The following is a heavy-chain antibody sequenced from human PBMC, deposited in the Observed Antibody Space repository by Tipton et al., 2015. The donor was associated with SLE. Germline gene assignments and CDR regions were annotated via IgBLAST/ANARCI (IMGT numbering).Heavy chain of an antibody. CDR3: ARFEFGYGDY. D-gene: IGHD5-12*01. V-gene: IGHV4-59*01. CDR2: IYYSGST. Sequence: SLRLSCTVSGGSISSYYWSWIRQPPGKGLEWIGYIYYSGSTNYNPSLKSRVTISVDTSKNQFSLKLSSVTAADTAVYYCARFEFGYGDYWGQGTLVTVSS. J-gene: IGHJ4*02. CDR1: GGSISSYY.